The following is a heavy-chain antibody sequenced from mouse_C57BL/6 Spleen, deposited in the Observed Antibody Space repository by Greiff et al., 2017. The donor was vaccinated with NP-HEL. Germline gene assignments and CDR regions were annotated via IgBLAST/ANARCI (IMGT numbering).Heavy chain of an antibody. CDR3: ARWNDSFAY. CDR2: IDPSDSET. CDR1: GYTFTSYW. V-gene: IGHV1-52*01. J-gene: IGHJ3*01. Sequence: QVHVKQSGAELVRPGSSVKLSCKASGYTFTSYWMHWVKQRPIQGLEWIGNIDPSDSETHYNQKFKDKATLTVDKSSSTAYMQLSSLTSEDSAVYYCARWNDSFAYWGQGTLVTVSA. D-gene: IGHD2-4*01.